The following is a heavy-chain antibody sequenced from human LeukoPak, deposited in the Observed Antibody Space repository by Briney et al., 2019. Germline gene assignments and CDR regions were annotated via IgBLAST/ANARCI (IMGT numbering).Heavy chain of an antibody. V-gene: IGHV4-61*01. CDR2: IYYSGST. D-gene: IGHD2-8*01. CDR3: TRSTNLEAFDI. CDR1: GGSISSDSYY. Sequence: PSETLSLTCIVSGGSISSDSYYWAWIRQPPGKGLEWIGYIYYSGSTNYNPSLKSRVTVSVDTSKNQCSLKLSSVTTADTAVYYCTRSTNLEAFDIWGQGTMVTVSS. J-gene: IGHJ3*02.